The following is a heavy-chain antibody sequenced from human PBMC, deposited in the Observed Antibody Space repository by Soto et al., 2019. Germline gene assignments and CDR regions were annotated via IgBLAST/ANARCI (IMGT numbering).Heavy chain of an antibody. V-gene: IGHV3-13*01. D-gene: IGHD3-10*01. CDR3: ASRPPEVNYYGVFDY. CDR2: IGTAGDT. J-gene: IGHJ4*02. CDR1: GFTFSSYD. Sequence: PGGSLRLSCAASGFTFSSYDMHWVRQATGKGLEWVSAIGTAGDTYYPGSVKGRFTISRENAKNSLYLQMNSLRAEDTAVYYCASRPPEVNYYGVFDYWGQGTPVTVSS.